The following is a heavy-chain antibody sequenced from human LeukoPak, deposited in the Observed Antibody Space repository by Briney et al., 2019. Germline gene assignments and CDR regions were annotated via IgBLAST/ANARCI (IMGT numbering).Heavy chain of an antibody. CDR3: AKLRQQLANPLDY. V-gene: IGHV3-23*01. J-gene: IGHJ4*02. Sequence: GGSLRLSCEVSGFTFNSYVRSWVRRAPGKGLEWVSSFNGRGGYTFYADSVKGRFTLSSDNSKNTLYLQMNSLRAEDTAVYYCAKLRQQLANPLDYWGQGTLVTVSS. CDR2: FNGRGGYT. CDR1: GFTFNSYV. D-gene: IGHD6-13*01.